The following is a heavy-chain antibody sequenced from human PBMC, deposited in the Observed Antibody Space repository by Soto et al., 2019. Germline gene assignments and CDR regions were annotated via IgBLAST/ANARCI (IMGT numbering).Heavy chain of an antibody. CDR2: INSDGSST. CDR1: GFTFSSYW. CDR3: AGLFLEWLPFDY. V-gene: IGHV3-74*01. D-gene: IGHD3-3*01. Sequence: PGGFLRLSCAASGFTFSSYWMHWVRQAPGKGLVWVSRINSDGSSTSYADSVKGRFTISRDNAKNTLYLQMNSLRAEDTAVYYCAGLFLEWLPFDYWGQGTLVTVSS. J-gene: IGHJ4*02.